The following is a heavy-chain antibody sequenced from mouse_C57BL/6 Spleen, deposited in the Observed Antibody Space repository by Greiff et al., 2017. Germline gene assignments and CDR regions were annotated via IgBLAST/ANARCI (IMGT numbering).Heavy chain of an antibody. J-gene: IGHJ1*03. Sequence: QVQLQQSGPELVKPGASVKISCKASGYAFSSSWMNWVKQRPGKGLEWIGRIYPGDGDTNYNGKFKGKATLTADKSASTAYMQHSSLTSEDSAVYLCARDYCGSDWYFDVWGTGTTVTVSA. CDR1: GYAFSSSW. CDR3: ARDYCGSDWYFDV. V-gene: IGHV1-82*01. CDR2: IYPGDGDT. D-gene: IGHD1-1*01.